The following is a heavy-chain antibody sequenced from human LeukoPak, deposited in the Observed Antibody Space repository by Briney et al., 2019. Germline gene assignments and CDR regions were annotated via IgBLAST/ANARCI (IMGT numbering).Heavy chain of an antibody. CDR2: ISAYNGNT. J-gene: IGHJ4*02. V-gene: IGHV1-18*04. Sequence: WASVKVSCKASGYTFTSYYMHWVRQAPGQGLEWMGWISAYNGNTNYAQKLQGRVTMTTDTSTSTAYMELRSLRSDDTAVYYCARGMEWLGDYWGQGTLVTVSS. CDR1: GYTFTSYY. CDR3: ARGMEWLGDY. D-gene: IGHD3-3*01.